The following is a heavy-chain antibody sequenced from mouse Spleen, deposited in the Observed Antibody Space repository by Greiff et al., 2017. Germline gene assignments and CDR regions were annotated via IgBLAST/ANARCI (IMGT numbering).Heavy chain of an antibody. J-gene: IGHJ3*01. D-gene: IGHD2-3*01. Sequence: EVKLVESGPELVKPGASVKIPCKASGYTFTDYNMDWVKQSHGKSLEWIGDINPNNGGTIYNQKFKGKATLTVDKSSSTAYMELRSLTSEDTAVYYCARKIYDGPFAYWGQGTLVTVSA. CDR1: GYTFTDYN. CDR3: ARKIYDGPFAY. V-gene: IGHV1-18*01. CDR2: INPNNGGT.